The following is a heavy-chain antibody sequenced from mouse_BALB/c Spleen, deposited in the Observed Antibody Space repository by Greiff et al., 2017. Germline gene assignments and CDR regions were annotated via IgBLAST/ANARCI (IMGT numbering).Heavy chain of an antibody. CDR3: ARKDGNYFYYYAMDY. CDR1: GFSLTSYD. Sequence: VQLVESGPGLVQPSQSLSITCTVSGFSLTSYDVHWVRQSPGKGLEWLGVIWSGGSTDYNAAVISRLSISKDNSKSQVFFKMNSLQANDTAIYYCARKDGNYFYYYAMDYWGQGTSVTVSS. V-gene: IGHV2-2*02. CDR2: IWSGGST. J-gene: IGHJ4*01. D-gene: IGHD2-1*01.